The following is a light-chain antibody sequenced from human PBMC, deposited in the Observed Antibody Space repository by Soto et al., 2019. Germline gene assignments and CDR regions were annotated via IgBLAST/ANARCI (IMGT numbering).Light chain of an antibody. CDR2: DAS. CDR1: QSGSSY. Sequence: EIVLTQSPGTLSLSPGERATLSCRASQSGSSYLAWYQQKPGQAPRILIYDASTRATGVPDRFSGSGSGPEYTLTITRLEPEDFAVYSCQQYGFSPISFGQGTRLEIK. V-gene: IGKV3-20*01. J-gene: IGKJ5*01. CDR3: QQYGFSPIS.